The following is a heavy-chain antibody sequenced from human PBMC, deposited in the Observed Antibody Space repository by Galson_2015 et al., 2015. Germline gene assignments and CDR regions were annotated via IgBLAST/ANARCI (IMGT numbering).Heavy chain of an antibody. CDR1: GGTFSSYT. J-gene: IGHJ5*02. CDR2: IIPILGIA. Sequence: SVKVSFKASGGTFSSYTISWVRQAPGQGLEWMGRIIPILGIANYAQKFQGRVTITADKSTSTAYMELSSLRSEDTAVYYCARVAGRGYCSGGSCQGWFDPWGQGTLVTVSS. V-gene: IGHV1-69*02. D-gene: IGHD2-15*01. CDR3: ARVAGRGYCSGGSCQGWFDP.